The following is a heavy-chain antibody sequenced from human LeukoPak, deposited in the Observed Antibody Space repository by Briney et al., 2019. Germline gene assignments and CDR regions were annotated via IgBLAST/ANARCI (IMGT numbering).Heavy chain of an antibody. V-gene: IGHV1-2*02. CDR1: GYTFTGYY. J-gene: IGHJ4*02. Sequence: ASVKVSCKASGYTFTGYYIHWVRQAPGQGLEWMGWINPNSGATNYAQKFQGRVTMTRDTSISTVYMELSSLRSEDTAVYYCARSDYWGQGTLVTVSS. CDR3: ARSDY. CDR2: INPNSGAT.